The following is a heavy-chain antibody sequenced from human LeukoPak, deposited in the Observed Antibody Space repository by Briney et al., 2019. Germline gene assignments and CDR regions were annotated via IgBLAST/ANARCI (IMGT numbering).Heavy chain of an antibody. CDR1: GYSFTTYW. J-gene: IGHJ5*02. CDR2: IYPGDSDT. V-gene: IGHV5-51*01. Sequence: GESLKISCRGSGYSFTTYWIGWVRQMPGKGLEWMGIIYPGDSDTRYSPSFQGQVTISADKSISTAYLQWSSLKASDTAMYFCARMKYHASDVLVGTWFDPWGQGTLVTVSS. D-gene: IGHD2-8*02. CDR3: ARMKYHASDVLVGTWFDP.